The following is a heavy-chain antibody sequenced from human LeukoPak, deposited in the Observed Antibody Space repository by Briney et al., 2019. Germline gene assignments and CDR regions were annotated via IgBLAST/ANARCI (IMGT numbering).Heavy chain of an antibody. D-gene: IGHD6-13*01. CDR2: ICYDGSNK. Sequence: GRSLRLSCAASGFTFSSYGLHWVRQAPGKGLEWVAVICYDGSNKYYADSVKGRFTISRDNSKNTLYLQMNSLRAEDTAVYYCAKGGYEKPYYYYYYMDVWGKGTTVTVSS. J-gene: IGHJ6*03. V-gene: IGHV3-33*06. CDR1: GFTFSSYG. CDR3: AKGGYEKPYYYYYYMDV.